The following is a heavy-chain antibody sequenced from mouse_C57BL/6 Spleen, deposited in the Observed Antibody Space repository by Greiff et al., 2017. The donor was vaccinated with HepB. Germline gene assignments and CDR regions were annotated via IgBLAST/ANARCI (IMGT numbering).Heavy chain of an antibody. V-gene: IGHV5-6*02. CDR1: GFTFSSYG. CDR3: ARHTTVVAECYAMDY. CDR2: ISSGGSYT. D-gene: IGHD1-1*01. J-gene: IGHJ4*01. Sequence: EVMLVESGGDLVKPGGSLKLSCAASGFTFSSYGMSWVRQTPDKRLEWVATISSGGSYTYYPDSVKGRFTISRDNAKNTLYLQMRSLKSEDTAMYYCARHTTVVAECYAMDYWGQGTSVTVSS.